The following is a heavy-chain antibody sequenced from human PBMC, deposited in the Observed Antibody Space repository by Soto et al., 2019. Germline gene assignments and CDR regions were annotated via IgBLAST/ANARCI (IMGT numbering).Heavy chain of an antibody. J-gene: IGHJ6*02. Sequence: QVQLVQSGAEVKKPGASVKVSCKASGYTFTGYYMHWVRQAPGQGLEWMGWINPNSGGTNYAQKFQGRVTMTRDTAISTAYMELSRLRSDDTAVYYCARGDSYDFGSGDYYYCGMDVWGQGTTVTVSS. D-gene: IGHD3-3*01. CDR1: GYTFTGYY. CDR2: INPNSGGT. CDR3: ARGDSYDFGSGDYYYCGMDV. V-gene: IGHV1-2*02.